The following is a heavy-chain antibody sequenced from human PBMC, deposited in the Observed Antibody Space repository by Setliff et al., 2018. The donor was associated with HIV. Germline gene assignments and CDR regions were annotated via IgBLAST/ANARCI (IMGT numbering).Heavy chain of an antibody. V-gene: IGHV1-46*01. J-gene: IGHJ4*01. CDR3: ARNQGDSSGWYAGDY. CDR1: GYTFTNYP. CDR2: INTSGGSA. Sequence: ASVKVSCKASGYTFTNYPMHWVRQAPGQGLEWMGVINTSGGSAGYAEKFRGRVTMTSDTSTNTVYMDLRNLRSEDTAVYYCARNQGDSSGWYAGDYWGHGTLVTVSS. D-gene: IGHD6-19*01.